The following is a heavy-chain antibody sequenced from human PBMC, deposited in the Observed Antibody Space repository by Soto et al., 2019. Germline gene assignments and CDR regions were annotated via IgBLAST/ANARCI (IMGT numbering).Heavy chain of an antibody. J-gene: IGHJ4*02. D-gene: IGHD5-18*01. CDR1: RAFINSGGFY. CDR2: IYYSGST. V-gene: IGHV4-39*07. Sequence: SETLSLTCSVSRAFINSGGFYYSWIRQQPGKGLECIGSIYYSGSTNYSPSLKSRVTISVDTSKNQFSLKLSSVTAADTAVYYCAGGRIQLWYTFDYWGQGTLVTVSS. CDR3: AGGRIQLWYTFDY.